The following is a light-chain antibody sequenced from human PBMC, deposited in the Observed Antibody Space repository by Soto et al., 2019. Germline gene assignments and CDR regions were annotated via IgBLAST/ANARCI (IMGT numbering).Light chain of an antibody. CDR2: GAI. CDR3: HQYKSYPIT. CDR1: QDINNY. J-gene: IGKJ5*01. Sequence: DIQMTQSPSSLSASVGDRVIITCRASQDINNYLVWFQQKPGKAPKSLIYGAISLQGGVPSRFSGSGSGTAFTLTITSLQAEDFATYYCHQYKSYPITFGQGTRVEMK. V-gene: IGKV1-16*01.